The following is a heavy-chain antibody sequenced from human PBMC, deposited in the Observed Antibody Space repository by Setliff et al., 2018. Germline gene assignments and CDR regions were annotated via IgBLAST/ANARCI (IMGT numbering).Heavy chain of an antibody. J-gene: IGHJ5*02. D-gene: IGHD3-3*02. CDR2: INHSGST. CDR1: GGSISSGGYY. Sequence: SETLSLTCTVSGGSISSGGYYWSWIRQPPGKGLEWIGEINHSGSTNYSPSLKSRVSISVDRSKNQFSLNLTSVTAADTAVYYCARAGFELGQYNWFDPWGQGTLVTVSS. V-gene: IGHV4-61*08. CDR3: ARAGFELGQYNWFDP.